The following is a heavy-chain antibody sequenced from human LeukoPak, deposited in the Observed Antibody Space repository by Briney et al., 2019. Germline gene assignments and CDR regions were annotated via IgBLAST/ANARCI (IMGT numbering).Heavy chain of an antibody. CDR1: GGSFSGYY. J-gene: IGHJ4*02. CDR2: INHSGST. D-gene: IGHD5-12*01. Sequence: SETLSLTCAVYGGSFSGYYWSWIRQPPGKGLEWIGEINHSGSTNYSPSLKSRVTISVDTSKNQFSLKLSSVTAADTAAYYCARRARRRIVATIGDYVDYQDIFDYWGQGALVTVSS. V-gene: IGHV4-34*01. CDR3: ARRARRRIVATIGDYVDYQDIFDY.